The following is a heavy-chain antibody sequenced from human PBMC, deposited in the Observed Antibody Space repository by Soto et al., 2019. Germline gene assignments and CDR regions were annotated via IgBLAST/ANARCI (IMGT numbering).Heavy chain of an antibody. CDR3: ARGVDYRYYGMDV. J-gene: IGHJ6*02. CDR2: IYYSGST. D-gene: IGHD3-3*01. V-gene: IGHV4-30-4*01. CDR1: GGSISSGDYY. Sequence: SETLSLTCTVSGGSISSGDYYWSWIRQPPGKGLEWIGYIYYSGSTYYNPSLKSRVTISVDTSKNQFSLKLSSVTAADTAVYYCARGVDYRYYGMDVWGQGTTVTVSS.